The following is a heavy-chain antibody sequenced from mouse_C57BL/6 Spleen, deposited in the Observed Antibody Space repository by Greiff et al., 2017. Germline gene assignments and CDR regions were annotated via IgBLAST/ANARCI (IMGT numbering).Heavy chain of an antibody. CDR1: GYTFTDYE. D-gene: IGHD1-1*01. CDR3: AIEYYYGSSCPY. Sequence: QVQLQQSGAELVRPGASVTLSCKASGYTFTDYEMHWVKQTPVHGLEWIGAIDPETGGTAYNQKFKGKAILTADKSSSTAYMELRSLTSEDSAVYYCAIEYYYGSSCPYWGQGTTRTVSS. J-gene: IGHJ2*01. V-gene: IGHV1-15*01. CDR2: IDPETGGT.